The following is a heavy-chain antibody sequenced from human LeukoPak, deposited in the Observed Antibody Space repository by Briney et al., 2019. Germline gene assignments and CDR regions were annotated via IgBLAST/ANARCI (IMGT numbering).Heavy chain of an antibody. D-gene: IGHD1-26*01. V-gene: IGHV3-23*01. CDR3: AKGRIVGATFGNTFDS. CDR1: GFTFSSYA. J-gene: IGHJ4*01. CDR2: ISGSGGMGGRT. Sequence: GGSLRLSCAASGFTFSSYAMIWVRQAPGKGLEWVARISGSGGMGGRTYNAASVKGRLTISRNNPKNTVYLQLNSLRADDTAVYYCAKGRIVGATFGNTFDSWGQGTLVTVSS.